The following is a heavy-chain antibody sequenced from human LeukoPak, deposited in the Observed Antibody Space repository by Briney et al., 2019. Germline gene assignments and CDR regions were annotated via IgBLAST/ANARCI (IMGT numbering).Heavy chain of an antibody. CDR3: ARFCSSTSCYWGDAFDF. D-gene: IGHD2-2*01. Sequence: PSETLSLTCTVSGGSISSYYWSWLRQPAGKGLEWIGRIYTSGSTNYDPSLKSRVTMSVDTSKNQFSLKLSSVTAADTAVYYCARFCSSTSCYWGDAFDFWGQGTMVTVFS. CDR1: GGSISSYY. CDR2: IYTSGST. V-gene: IGHV4-4*07. J-gene: IGHJ3*01.